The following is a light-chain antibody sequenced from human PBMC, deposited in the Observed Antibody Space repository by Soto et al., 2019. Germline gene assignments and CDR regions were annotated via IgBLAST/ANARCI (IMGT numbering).Light chain of an antibody. V-gene: IGKV1-39*01. CDR3: QQSYSFPKT. Sequence: DIQMTQSPPSLSASVGDRVTITCRASQSISSYLNWHQQKPGSAPKLLIYAASSLQSGVPSRFSGSGSGTDFTLTISSLQPEDFATYYCQQSYSFPKTFGQGTKVEIK. J-gene: IGKJ1*01. CDR1: QSISSY. CDR2: AAS.